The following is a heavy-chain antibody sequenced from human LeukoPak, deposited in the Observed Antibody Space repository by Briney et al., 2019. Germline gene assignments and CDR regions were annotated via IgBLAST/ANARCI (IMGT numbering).Heavy chain of an antibody. Sequence: PSETLSLTCTVSGGSISSSSYYWGWLRQPPGKGVEWIGSIYYSGSTYYNASLKSRVTIYVDTSKTQFSLKLSSVTAADTAAYYCARTWIPVPFDYWGQGTLVTVSS. CDR2: IYYSGST. CDR3: ARTWIPVPFDY. J-gene: IGHJ4*02. D-gene: IGHD5-18*01. V-gene: IGHV4-39*01. CDR1: GGSISSSSYY.